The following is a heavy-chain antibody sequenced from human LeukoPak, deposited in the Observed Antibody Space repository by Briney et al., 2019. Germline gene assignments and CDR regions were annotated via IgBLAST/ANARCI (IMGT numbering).Heavy chain of an antibody. J-gene: IGHJ4*02. CDR1: GFTFSNYW. D-gene: IGHD3-22*01. V-gene: IGHV3-7*01. Sequence: GGSLRLSCVASGFTFSNYWMSWVRQAPGKGPEWVASIRQDDKYYVDSVKGRFTVSRDSAKNSLYLQMNSLRAEDTAVYYCARAAYDSSGYYCIADYWGQGTLVTVSS. CDR3: ARAAYDSSGYYCIADY. CDR2: IRQDDK.